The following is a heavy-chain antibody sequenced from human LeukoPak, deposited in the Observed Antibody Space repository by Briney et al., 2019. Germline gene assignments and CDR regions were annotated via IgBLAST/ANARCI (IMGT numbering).Heavy chain of an antibody. CDR1: GGSISSSSYY. V-gene: IGHV4-39*01. J-gene: IGHJ3*02. CDR2: TYYSGST. CDR3: ASYYYDSSGYLPDDAFDI. D-gene: IGHD3-22*01. Sequence: SETLSLTCTVSGGSISSSSYYWGWIRQPPGKGLEWIGSTYYSGSTYYNPSLKSRVTISVDTSKNQFSLKLSSVTAADTAVYYCASYYYDSSGYLPDDAFDIWGQGTMVTVSS.